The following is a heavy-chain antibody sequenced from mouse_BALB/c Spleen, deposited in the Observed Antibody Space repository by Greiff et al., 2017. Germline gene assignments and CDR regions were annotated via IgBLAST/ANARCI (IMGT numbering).Heavy chain of an antibody. CDR2: ISSGGGST. J-gene: IGHJ4*01. V-gene: IGHV5-12-1*01. Sequence: EVMLVESGGGLVKPGGSLKLSCAASGFAFSSYDMSWVRQTPEKRLEWVAYISSGGGSTYYPDTVKGRFTISRDNAKNTLYLQMSSLKSEDTAMYYCARQSWDDYAMDYWGQGTSVTVSS. CDR1: GFAFSSYD. CDR3: ARQSWDDYAMDY. D-gene: IGHD4-1*01.